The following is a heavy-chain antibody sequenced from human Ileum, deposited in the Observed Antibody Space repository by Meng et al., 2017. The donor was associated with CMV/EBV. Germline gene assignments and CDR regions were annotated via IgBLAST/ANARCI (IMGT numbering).Heavy chain of an antibody. J-gene: IGHJ4*02. Sequence: SGRSVSSGSYYWSWIRQPPGKGLECIWYIYYSGSTNYNPSLKSRVTISVDTSKNQFSLKLSSVTAADTAVYYCASSLSGVANLIDYWGQGTLVTVSS. D-gene: IGHD3-3*01. V-gene: IGHV4-61*01. CDR1: GRSVSSGSYY. CDR2: IYYSGST. CDR3: ASSLSGVANLIDY.